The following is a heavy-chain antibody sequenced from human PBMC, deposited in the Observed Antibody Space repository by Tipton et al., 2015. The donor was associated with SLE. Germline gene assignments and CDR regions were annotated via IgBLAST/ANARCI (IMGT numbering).Heavy chain of an antibody. CDR2: IRDDGNNK. Sequence: SLRLSCAASGFTFSTYGIHWVRQAPGKGLEWVTFIRDDGNNKYYADAVKGRFTISKDNSKNTLYLQMNSLRVDDTAVYFCARDQGWGATNKRYLDYWGQGTLVTVSS. V-gene: IGHV3-30*02. D-gene: IGHD5-12*01. CDR3: ARDQGWGATNKRYLDY. CDR1: GFTFSTYG. J-gene: IGHJ4*02.